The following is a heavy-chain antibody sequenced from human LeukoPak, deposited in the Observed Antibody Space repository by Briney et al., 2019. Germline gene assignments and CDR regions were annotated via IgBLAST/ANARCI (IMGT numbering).Heavy chain of an antibody. D-gene: IGHD3-16*01. Sequence: PSETLSLTCTVSGGSISSGSYYWSWIRPPAGKGLEWIGRIYTSGSTNYNPSLKSRVTISVDTSKNQFSLKLSSVTAADTAVYYCASYTDAFDIWGQGTMVTVSS. V-gene: IGHV4-61*02. J-gene: IGHJ3*02. CDR3: ASYTDAFDI. CDR1: GGSISSGSYY. CDR2: IYTSGST.